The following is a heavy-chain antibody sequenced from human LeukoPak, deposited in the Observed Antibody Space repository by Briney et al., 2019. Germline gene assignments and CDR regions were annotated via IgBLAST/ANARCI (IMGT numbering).Heavy chain of an antibody. CDR3: AKDASEDFSMIVVVIGLFDY. D-gene: IGHD3-22*01. V-gene: IGHV3-23*01. CDR1: GFTFSSYA. J-gene: IGHJ4*02. Sequence: PGGSLRLSCAASGFTFSSYAMSWVRQAPGKGLEWVSAISGSGGSTYYADSVKGRFTISRDNSKNTLYLQMNSLRAEDTAVYYCAKDASEDFSMIVVVIGLFDYWGQGTLVTVSS. CDR2: ISGSGGST.